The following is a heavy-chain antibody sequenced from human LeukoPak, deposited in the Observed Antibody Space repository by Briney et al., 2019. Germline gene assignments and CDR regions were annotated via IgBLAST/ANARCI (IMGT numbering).Heavy chain of an antibody. Sequence: SVKVSCKASGYTFPSYGISWVRQAPGQGLEWMGRIIPILGIANYAQKFQGRVTITADKSTSTAYMELSSLRSEDTAVYYCAREEFGACDYWGQGTLVTVSS. CDR1: GYTFPSYG. J-gene: IGHJ4*02. V-gene: IGHV1-69*04. CDR3: AREEFGACDY. D-gene: IGHD3-10*01. CDR2: IIPILGIA.